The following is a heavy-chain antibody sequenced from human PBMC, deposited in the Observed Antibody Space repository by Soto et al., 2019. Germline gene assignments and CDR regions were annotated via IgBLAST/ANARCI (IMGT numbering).Heavy chain of an antibody. D-gene: IGHD3-3*01. CDR1: GGSISSGGYS. CDR2: IYHSGST. CDR3: ASTFWSGYYNRDY. J-gene: IGHJ4*02. V-gene: IGHV4-30-2*01. Sequence: SETLSLTCAVSGGSISSGGYSWSWIRQPPGKGLEWIGYIYHSGSTCYNPSLKSRVTISVDRSKNQFSLKLSSVTAADTAVYYCASTFWSGYYNRDYWGQGTLVTVSS.